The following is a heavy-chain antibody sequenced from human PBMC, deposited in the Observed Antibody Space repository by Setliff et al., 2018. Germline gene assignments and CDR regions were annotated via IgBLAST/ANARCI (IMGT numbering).Heavy chain of an antibody. V-gene: IGHV1-69*13. J-gene: IGHJ6*02. Sequence: ASVKVSCKASGGTFSSYDISWVRQAPGQGLEWMGRIIPIFGTANYVQKFQGRVTITADESTSTAYMGLSSLRSEDTAVYYCARDLIDPDYGDYLSFYYYGMDVWGQGTTVTVSS. CDR2: IIPIFGTA. CDR3: ARDLIDPDYGDYLSFYYYGMDV. D-gene: IGHD4-17*01. CDR1: GGTFSSYD.